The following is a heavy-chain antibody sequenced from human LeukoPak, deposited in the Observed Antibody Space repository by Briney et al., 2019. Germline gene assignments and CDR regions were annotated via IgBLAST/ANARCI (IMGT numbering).Heavy chain of an antibody. CDR3: ARGVYYGDYIDY. CDR2: IYYSGST. CDR1: GGSISSSSYY. Sequence: PSETLSLTCTVSGGSISSSSYYWGWIRQPPGKGLEWIGSIYYSGSTYYNPSLKSRVTISVDTSKNQSSLKLSSVTAADTAVYYCARGVYYGDYIDYWGQGTLVTVSS. J-gene: IGHJ4*02. D-gene: IGHD4-17*01. V-gene: IGHV4-39*07.